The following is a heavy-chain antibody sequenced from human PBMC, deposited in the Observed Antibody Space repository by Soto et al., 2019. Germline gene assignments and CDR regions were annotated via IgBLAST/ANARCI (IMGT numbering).Heavy chain of an antibody. Sequence: RASVKVSCKASGYTFTSYDINWVRQATGQGLEWMGWMNPNSGNTGYAQKFQGRVTMTRNTPISTAYMELSSLRSEDTAVYYCARGTSGYVTYYYYGMDVWGQGTTVTVSS. J-gene: IGHJ6*02. CDR2: MNPNSGNT. V-gene: IGHV1-8*01. CDR1: GYTFTSYD. CDR3: ARGTSGYVTYYYYGMDV. D-gene: IGHD5-12*01.